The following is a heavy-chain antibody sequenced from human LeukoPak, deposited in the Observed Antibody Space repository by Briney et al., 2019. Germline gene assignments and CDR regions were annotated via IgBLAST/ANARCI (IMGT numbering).Heavy chain of an antibody. J-gene: IGHJ5*02. CDR1: GFTVNSNN. V-gene: IGHV3-53*04. Sequence: GGPLRLSCGASGFTVNSNNMAWVRQPPGKGLEWVAIIYSGGSTHYSDSVRGRFTISRHNSNNTLYLQMRSLRPDDTAVYYCARDLRSCSGGECYEYKWFDPWGQGTLVTVSS. CDR3: ARDLRSCSGGECYEYKWFDP. CDR2: IYSGGST. D-gene: IGHD2-21*01.